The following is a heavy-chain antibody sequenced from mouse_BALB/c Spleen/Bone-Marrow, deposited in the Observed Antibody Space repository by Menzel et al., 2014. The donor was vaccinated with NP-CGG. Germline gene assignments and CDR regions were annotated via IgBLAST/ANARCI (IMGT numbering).Heavy chain of an antibody. D-gene: IGHD2-2*01. Sequence: VQLQQSGAELVRPGVSVKISCKGSGYTFTDYAMHWVKQSHAKSLEWIGVISTHYGDASYNQKFKGKATMTVDKSSSTAYMELARLTSEDSAIYYCARSGGYDYFDYWGQGTTLTVSS. J-gene: IGHJ2*01. V-gene: IGHV1S137*01. CDR2: ISTHYGDA. CDR3: ARSGGYDYFDY. CDR1: GYTFTDYA.